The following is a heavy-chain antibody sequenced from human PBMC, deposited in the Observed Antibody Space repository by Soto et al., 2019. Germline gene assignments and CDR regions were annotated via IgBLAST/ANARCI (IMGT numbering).Heavy chain of an antibody. V-gene: IGHV6-1*01. D-gene: IGHD2-15*01. CDR2: TYYRSKWYN. Sequence: PSQTLSLTCAISGDSVSSNSAAWNCIRQSPSRGLEWLGRTYYRSKWYNDYAVSVKSRITINPDTSKNQFSLQLNSVTPEDTAVYYCARAEGSGGSSCAWSNWFDTWGKGTLVPVSS. CDR3: ARAEGSGGSSCAWSNWFDT. J-gene: IGHJ5*02. CDR1: GDSVSSNSAA.